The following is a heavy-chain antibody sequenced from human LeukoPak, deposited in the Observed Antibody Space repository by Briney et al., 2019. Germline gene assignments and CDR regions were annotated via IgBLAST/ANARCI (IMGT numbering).Heavy chain of an antibody. J-gene: IGHJ4*02. CDR1: GFTYDDYA. CDR3: AKVPNYYDSSGYS. V-gene: IGHV3-9*01. D-gene: IGHD3-22*01. CDR2: ISWNSGSI. Sequence: GGSLRLSCAASGFTYDDYAMHWVRQAPGKGLEWVSGISWNSGSIGYADSVKGRFTISRDNAKNSLYLQMNSLRAEDTALYYCAKVPNYYDSSGYSWGQGTLVTVSS.